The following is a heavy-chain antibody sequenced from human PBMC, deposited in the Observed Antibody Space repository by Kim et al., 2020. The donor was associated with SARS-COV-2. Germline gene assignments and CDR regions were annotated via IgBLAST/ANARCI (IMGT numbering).Heavy chain of an antibody. CDR3: ARSAPPLLRPYGMDV. D-gene: IGHD3-16*01. CDR1: GFTFSSYW. Sequence: GGSLRLSCAASGFTFSSYWMHWVRQAPGKGLVWVSRINSDGSSTSYADSVKGRFTISRDNAKNTLYLQMNSLRAEDTAVYYCARSAPPLLRPYGMDVWGQGTTVTVSS. J-gene: IGHJ6*02. CDR2: INSDGSST. V-gene: IGHV3-74*01.